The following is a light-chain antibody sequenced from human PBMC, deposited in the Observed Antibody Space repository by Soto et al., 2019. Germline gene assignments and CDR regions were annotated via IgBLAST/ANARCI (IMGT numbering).Light chain of an antibody. J-gene: IGKJ4*01. CDR3: QQYGNSPLT. CDR2: GVS. Sequence: EIVLTQSPDTLSLSPGQRATLSCRSSQSVRSDYFAWYQQKPGQAPRVIIFGVSTRATGVPDRFSGSGSGTDCTLTISRLEPEDVALYYCQQYGNSPLTLGGGTKVDIK. CDR1: QSVRSDY. V-gene: IGKV3-20*01.